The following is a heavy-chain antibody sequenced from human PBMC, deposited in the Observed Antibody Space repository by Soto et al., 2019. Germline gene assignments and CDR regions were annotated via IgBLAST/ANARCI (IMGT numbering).Heavy chain of an antibody. CDR3: ASVSATGRPFDY. J-gene: IGHJ4*02. V-gene: IGHV1-18*04. CDR2: ISPYNGNT. D-gene: IGHD6-13*01. CDR1: GYTFTTYG. Sequence: QVQLVQSGAEVKIPGASVKVSCKASGYTFTTYGISWVRQARGQGLEWMGWISPYNGNTIYAQRFQGRVSMTTDTSTTTAHMELRSLRVDDTAMYYCASVSATGRPFDYWVQGTLVTVSS.